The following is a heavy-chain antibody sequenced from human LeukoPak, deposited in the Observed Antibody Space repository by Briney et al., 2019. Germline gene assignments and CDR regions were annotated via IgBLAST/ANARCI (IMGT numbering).Heavy chain of an antibody. CDR2: ISSSSSYI. J-gene: IGHJ4*02. CDR3: ARCGGSGSYFFDY. D-gene: IGHD1-26*01. V-gene: IGHV3-21*04. Sequence: GGSLRLSCAASGFTVSSNYMSWVRQAPGKGLEWVSSISSSSSYIYYADSVKGRFTISRDNSKNTLYLQMNSLRAEDTAVYYCARCGGSGSYFFDYWGQGTLVTVSS. CDR1: GFTVSSNY.